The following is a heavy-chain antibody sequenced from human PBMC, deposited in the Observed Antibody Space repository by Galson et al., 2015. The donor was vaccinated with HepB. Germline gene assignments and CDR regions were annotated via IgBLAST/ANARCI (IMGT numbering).Heavy chain of an antibody. CDR2: IIPILGIA. D-gene: IGHD5-18*01. Sequence: SVKVSCKASGGTFSRYAISWVRQAPGQGLEWMGRIIPILGIANYAQKFQGRVTITADKSTSTAYMELSSLRSEDTAVYYCASDQLGYSYGYMGRFDYWGQGTLVTVSS. J-gene: IGHJ4*02. CDR1: GGTFSRYA. V-gene: IGHV1-69*04. CDR3: ASDQLGYSYGYMGRFDY.